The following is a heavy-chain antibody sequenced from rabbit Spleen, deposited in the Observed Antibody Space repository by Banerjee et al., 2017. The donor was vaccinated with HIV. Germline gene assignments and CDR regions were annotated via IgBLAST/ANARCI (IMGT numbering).Heavy chain of an antibody. CDR3: ARDAAGREDFNL. Sequence: QQQLEESGGGLVKPGGTLTLTCKASGIDFSNYFYMCWVRQAPGKGLELIACIYAHSSGSTAYASWAKGRFTIAKTSSTTVTLQMTSLTVADTATYFCARDAAGREDFNLWGQGTLVTVS. CDR2: IYAHSSGST. V-gene: IGHV1S45*01. D-gene: IGHD4-2*01. J-gene: IGHJ4*01. CDR1: GIDFSNYFY.